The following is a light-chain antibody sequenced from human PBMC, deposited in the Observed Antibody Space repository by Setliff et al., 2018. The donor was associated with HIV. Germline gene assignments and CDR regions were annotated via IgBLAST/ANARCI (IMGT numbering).Light chain of an antibody. CDR1: SNNIGGYES. Sequence: QSALTQPASVSGSPGQSITISCTGSSNNIGGYESISWYQQHPGEVPKLMIYDVTKRPSGVSNRFSGSKSANTASLTISGLQTEDEADYYCCSYGRGDIWIFGGGTKVTVL. CDR3: CSYGRGDIWI. CDR2: DVT. V-gene: IGLV2-23*02. J-gene: IGLJ2*01.